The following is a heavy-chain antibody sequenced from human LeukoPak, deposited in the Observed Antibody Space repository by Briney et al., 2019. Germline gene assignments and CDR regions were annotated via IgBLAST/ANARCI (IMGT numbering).Heavy chain of an antibody. D-gene: IGHD3-22*01. CDR1: SGSISSYF. V-gene: IGHV4-59*01. CDR2: ISYGGST. CDR3: ARYYFDSRDYYYYLDY. J-gene: IGHJ4*02. Sequence: TASETLSLTCTVSSGSISSYFWSWIRQPPGKGLEWIGYISYGGSTSYNPSLKSRVTMSVDTSNNQFSLKLNSVSAADTAVYYCARYYFDSRDYYYYLDYWGQGTLVTVSS.